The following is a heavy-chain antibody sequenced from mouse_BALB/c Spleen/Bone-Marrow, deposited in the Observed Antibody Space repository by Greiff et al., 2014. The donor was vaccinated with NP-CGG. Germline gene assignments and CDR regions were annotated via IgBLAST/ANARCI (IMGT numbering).Heavy chain of an antibody. J-gene: IGHJ3*01. CDR2: IYPGDGDT. D-gene: IGHD2-4*01. V-gene: IGHV1-87*01. Sequence: QVQLQQSGAELARPGASVKLSCKVSGYTFTSYWMQWVKQRPGQGLEWIGAIYPGDGDTRYTQKFKGKATLTADKSSSTAYMQLSSLASEDSAVYYCARGDYDYDDWFAYWGQGTLVTVSA. CDR3: ARGDYDYDDWFAY. CDR1: GYTFTSYW.